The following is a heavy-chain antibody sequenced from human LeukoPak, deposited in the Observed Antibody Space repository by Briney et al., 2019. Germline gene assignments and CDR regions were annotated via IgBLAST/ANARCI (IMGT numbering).Heavy chain of an antibody. D-gene: IGHD3-10*01. CDR3: AREDLRGVPLGY. CDR2: IIPILGIA. J-gene: IGHJ4*02. CDR1: GGTFSSYA. Sequence: SVKVSCKASGGTFSSYAISWVRQAPGQGLEWMGRIIPILGIANYAQKFQSRVTITADKSTSTAYTELSSLRSEDTAVYYCAREDLRGVPLGYWGQGTLVTVSS. V-gene: IGHV1-69*04.